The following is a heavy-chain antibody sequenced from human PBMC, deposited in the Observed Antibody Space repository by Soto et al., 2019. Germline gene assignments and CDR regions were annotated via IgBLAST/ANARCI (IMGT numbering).Heavy chain of an antibody. CDR1: GCTFSSYA. CDR3: ASRLHCSSTSCPFDY. CDR2: IIPIFGTA. J-gene: IGHJ4*02. D-gene: IGHD2-2*01. V-gene: IGHV1-69*01. Sequence: QVQLVQSGAEVKKPGSSVKVSCKASGCTFSSYAISWVRQAPGQGLEWMGGIIPIFGTANYAQKFQGRVTITADESTSTAYLELSSLRSEDTAVYYCASRLHCSSTSCPFDYWGQGTLVTASS.